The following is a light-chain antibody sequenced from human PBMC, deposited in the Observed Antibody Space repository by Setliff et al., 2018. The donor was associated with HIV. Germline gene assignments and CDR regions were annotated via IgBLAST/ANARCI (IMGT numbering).Light chain of an antibody. CDR1: SSDVGGYNY. Sequence: QSALAQPASVSGSPGQSITISCTGASSDVGGYNYVSWYQQHPGKAPKLMIYEVNKRPSGVPDRFSGSKSGNTASLTVSGLQAEDEADYYCSSSAGSNNFVFGTGTKV. J-gene: IGLJ1*01. CDR2: EVN. CDR3: SSSAGSNNFV. V-gene: IGLV2-8*01.